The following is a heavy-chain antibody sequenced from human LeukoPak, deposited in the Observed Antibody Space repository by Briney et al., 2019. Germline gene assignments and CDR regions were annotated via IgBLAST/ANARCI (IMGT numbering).Heavy chain of an antibody. V-gene: IGHV4-39*01. CDR3: ARPLVAAAAFMNY. D-gene: IGHD3-16*01. J-gene: IGHJ4*02. Sequence: SKTLSLTCTVSGGSISSGLYYWAWLRQTPGKGLDWIGSVYYSGSTYYNPSLKSRVTISVDTSKNQFSLKLSSVTAADTALYYCARPLVAAAAFMNYWGQGTLVIVSS. CDR1: GGSISSGLYY. CDR2: VYYSGST.